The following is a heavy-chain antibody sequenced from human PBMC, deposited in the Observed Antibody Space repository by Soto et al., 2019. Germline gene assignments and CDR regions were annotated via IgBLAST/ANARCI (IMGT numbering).Heavy chain of an antibody. CDR3: AKVNVYDAFDI. CDR1: GFTFSSYV. D-gene: IGHD3-10*02. CDR2: ISYDGSNK. J-gene: IGHJ3*02. V-gene: IGHV3-30*18. Sequence: PGGSLRLSCAASGFTFSSYVMHWVRQAPGKGLEWVAVISYDGSNKYYADSVKGRFTISRDNSKNTLYLQMNSLRAEDTAVYYCAKVNVYDAFDIWGQGTMVTVSS.